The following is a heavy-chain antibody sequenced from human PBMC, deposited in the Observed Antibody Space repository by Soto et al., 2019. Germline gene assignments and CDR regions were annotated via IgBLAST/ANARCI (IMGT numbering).Heavy chain of an antibody. CDR2: VTHDGSLY. Sequence: QVQLVESGGGVVQPGRSLRLSCVASGFTFSSCAMHWVRQVPGKGLEWLAVVTHDGSLYPYADSVKGRFSISRDNSRRTFYLQMTSLRPEGTAVYYCVEDRSDTWSFDYWGQGTLVAVSS. J-gene: IGHJ4*02. CDR1: GFTFSSCA. CDR3: VEDRSDTWSFDY. V-gene: IGHV3-30*18. D-gene: IGHD2-8*02.